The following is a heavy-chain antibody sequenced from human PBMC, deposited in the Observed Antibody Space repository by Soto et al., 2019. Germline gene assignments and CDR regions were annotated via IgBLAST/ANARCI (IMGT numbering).Heavy chain of an antibody. D-gene: IGHD1-26*01. Sequence: GESLNISCNGSGYSFDSHWVAWVLQMPEKGLEWIGTIYPGDSDTKYISAFRGHVTISADTSVSTAYLQWRSLEATDSAIYYCARFSGSYWHYLDFWGQGTLVTVSS. J-gene: IGHJ4*02. CDR2: IYPGDSDT. CDR1: GYSFDSHW. CDR3: ARFSGSYWHYLDF. V-gene: IGHV5-51*01.